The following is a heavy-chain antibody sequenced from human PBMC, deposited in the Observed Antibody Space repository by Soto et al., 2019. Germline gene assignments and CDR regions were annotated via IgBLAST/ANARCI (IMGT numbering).Heavy chain of an antibody. D-gene: IGHD2-2*01. CDR2: IIPIFGTA. CDR3: ARSQGGSTSLDIYYYYYYGMDV. J-gene: IGHJ6*02. CDR1: GGTFSSYA. V-gene: IGHV1-69*01. Sequence: QVQLVQSGAEVKKPGSSVKVSCKAPGGTFSSYAISWVRQAPGQGLEWRGGIIPIFGTANYAQKFQRRVTITADESTSTGYMELSSMRSEDTAVYYCARSQGGSTSLDIYYYYYYGMDVWGQGTTVTVSS.